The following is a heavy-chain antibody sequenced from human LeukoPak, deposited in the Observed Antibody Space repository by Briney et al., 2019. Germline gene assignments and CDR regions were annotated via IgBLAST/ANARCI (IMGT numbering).Heavy chain of an antibody. V-gene: IGHV1-18*01. Sequence: ATVKVSCKASGYAFTSYGISWVRQAPGQGLEWMGWISAYNGNTNYAQKLQGRVTMTTDTSTSTAYMELRSLRSDDTAVYYCARRPIKRFGEFSDYWGQGTLVTVSS. J-gene: IGHJ4*02. CDR2: ISAYNGNT. CDR3: ARRPIKRFGEFSDY. CDR1: GYAFTSYG. D-gene: IGHD3-10*01.